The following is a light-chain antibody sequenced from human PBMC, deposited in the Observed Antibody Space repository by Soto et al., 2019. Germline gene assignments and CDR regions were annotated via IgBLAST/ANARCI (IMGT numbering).Light chain of an antibody. J-gene: IGLJ3*02. V-gene: IGLV1-47*02. CDR1: RSNIGSDY. CDR2: TTD. Sequence: QSVLTQPPSASGTHWQRVTISCSGSRSNIGSDYVYWYQQLPGTAPKLLIYTTDQRPSGVPDRFSGSKSGTSASLAISGLRSEDEADYWCSAWDARLSAWVFGGGTKLTV. CDR3: SAWDARLSAWV.